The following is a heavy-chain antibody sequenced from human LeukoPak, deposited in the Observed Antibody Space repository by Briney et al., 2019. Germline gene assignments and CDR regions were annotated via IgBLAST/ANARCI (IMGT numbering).Heavy chain of an antibody. CDR2: IYSGGST. J-gene: IGHJ4*02. D-gene: IGHD1-20*01. CDR1: GFTVSRNY. Sequence: GGSLRLSRAASGFTVSRNYMSCVRQAPGKGREWVSVIYSGGSTYFTAPVKGRFTISRETSKTTRYLQMTSLRAEDTDVYYCAKDPSYNWNYLTYWGQGTLVTVSS. V-gene: IGHV3-66*02. CDR3: AKDPSYNWNYLTY.